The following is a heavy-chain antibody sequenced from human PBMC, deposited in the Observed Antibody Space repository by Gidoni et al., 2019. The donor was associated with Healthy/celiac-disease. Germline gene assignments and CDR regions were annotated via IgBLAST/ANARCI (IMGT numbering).Heavy chain of an antibody. J-gene: IGHJ4*02. CDR1: GYIFPSYA. D-gene: IGHD3-10*01. Sequence: IQLVQSGAEVKKPGASVRVSGMASGYIFPSYALHWVRQAPGQSLEWMGWINAGNGNTKYSQKFQDRVTIIRDSSASTAYMELSSLRSEDTAMYYCARGGFGELDYWGQGTLVTVSS. CDR2: INAGNGNT. CDR3: ARGGFGELDY. V-gene: IGHV1-3*01.